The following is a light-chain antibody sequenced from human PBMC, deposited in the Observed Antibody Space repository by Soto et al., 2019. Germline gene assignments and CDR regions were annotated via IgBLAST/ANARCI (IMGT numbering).Light chain of an antibody. CDR3: SSYTSSSTLYV. Sequence: ALTQPASVSGSPGQSITISCTGTSSDVGGYNYVSWYQQHPGKTPKLMIYEVSNRPSGVSNRFSGSKSGNTASLTISGLQAEDEADYYCSSYTSSSTLYVFGTGTKVTVL. CDR1: SSDVGGYNY. CDR2: EVS. J-gene: IGLJ1*01. V-gene: IGLV2-14*01.